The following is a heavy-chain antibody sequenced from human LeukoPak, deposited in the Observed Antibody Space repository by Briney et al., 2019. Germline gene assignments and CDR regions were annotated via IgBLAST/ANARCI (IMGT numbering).Heavy chain of an antibody. V-gene: IGHV3-48*01. CDR3: AAQPYGEPLY. J-gene: IGHJ4*02. D-gene: IGHD4-17*01. CDR2: ISSSSSTI. CDR1: GFTFSSYS. Sequence: GGSLRLSCAASGFTFSSYSMNWVRQAPGKGLEWVSYISSSSSTIYYADSVKGRFTISRDNAKNSLYLQMNSLRAEDTAVYYCAAQPYGEPLYWGQGTLVTVSS.